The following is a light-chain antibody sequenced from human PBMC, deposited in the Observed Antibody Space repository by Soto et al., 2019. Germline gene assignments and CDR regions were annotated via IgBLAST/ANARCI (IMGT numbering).Light chain of an antibody. CDR3: QQYNNWPPWT. J-gene: IGKJ1*01. CDR1: QSVTNN. Sequence: EIVMTQSPATLSVSPGETATLSCRASQSVTNNLAWYHQKPGQAPRLLIYDASTRATGIPARFSGSGSGTDFNLTISSLQSEDFAVYYCQQYNNWPPWTFGQGTKVEIK. V-gene: IGKV3D-15*01. CDR2: DAS.